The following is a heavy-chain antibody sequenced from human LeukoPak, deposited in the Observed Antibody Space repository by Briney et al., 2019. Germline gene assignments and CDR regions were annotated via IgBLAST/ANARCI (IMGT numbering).Heavy chain of an antibody. Sequence: SETLSLTCTVPGGSISSHYWSWTRQPPGKGLEWIGYMYDSVRTKDNPSLKSRVTLSADTSKNQFSLRLSSVTAADTAVYYCATIKRGNIYGYFDFWGQGILVTVSS. CDR3: ATIKRGNIYGYFDF. V-gene: IGHV4-59*11. D-gene: IGHD5-18*01. CDR1: GGSISSHY. J-gene: IGHJ4*02. CDR2: MYDSVRT.